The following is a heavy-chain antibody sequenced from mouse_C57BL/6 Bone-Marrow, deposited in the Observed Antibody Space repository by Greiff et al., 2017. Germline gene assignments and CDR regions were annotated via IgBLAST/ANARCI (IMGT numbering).Heavy chain of an antibody. Sequence: EVMLVESGGDLVKPGGSLKLSCAASGFTFSSYGMSWVRQTPDKRLEWVATISSGGSYTYYPDSVKGRFTISRDNAKNTLYLQMSSLKSEDTAMYYGARWGLLYYFDYWGQGTTLTVSS. D-gene: IGHD2-3*01. J-gene: IGHJ2*01. V-gene: IGHV5-6*01. CDR3: ARWGLLYYFDY. CDR1: GFTFSSYG. CDR2: ISSGGSYT.